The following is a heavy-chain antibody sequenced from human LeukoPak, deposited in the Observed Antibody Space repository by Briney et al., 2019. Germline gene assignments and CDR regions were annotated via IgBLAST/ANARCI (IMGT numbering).Heavy chain of an antibody. D-gene: IGHD6-13*01. J-gene: IGHJ6*03. CDR2: ISHGSSYI. CDR3: ARVLSTYYYMDV. V-gene: IGHV3-21*05. CDR1: GFTFSSYS. Sequence: GGSLRLSCAASGFTFSSYSMNWVRQAPGKGLEWVSYISHGSSYIYSADSVKGRFTISRDNAKNSLYLQMNSLTAGDTAVYFCARVLSTYYYMDVWGKGTTVTVSS.